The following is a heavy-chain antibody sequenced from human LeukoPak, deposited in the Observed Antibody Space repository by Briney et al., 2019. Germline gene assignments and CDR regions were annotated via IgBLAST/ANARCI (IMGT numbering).Heavy chain of an antibody. Sequence: ASVKVSCKASGYTFTTYYIHWVRQAPGQGLEWMGIIRPSGGTTIYAQKFQGRVTMTRDTSTSTVYMELSSLRSEDTAVYYCARIEGLAAKMGDRGQGTLVTVSS. D-gene: IGHD6-25*01. CDR1: GYTFTTYY. V-gene: IGHV1-46*01. CDR2: IRPSGGTT. CDR3: ARIEGLAAKMGD. J-gene: IGHJ4*02.